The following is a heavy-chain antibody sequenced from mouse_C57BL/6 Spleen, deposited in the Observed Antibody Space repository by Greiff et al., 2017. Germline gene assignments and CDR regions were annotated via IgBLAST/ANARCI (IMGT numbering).Heavy chain of an antibody. CDR1: GYAFSSSW. D-gene: IGHD1-1*01. CDR2: IYPGDGDT. J-gene: IGHJ2*01. V-gene: IGHV1-82*01. CDR3: ARSGVLRGFDY. Sequence: QVQLKESGPELVKPGASVKISCKASGYAFSSSWMNWVKQRPGKGLEWIGRIYPGDGDTNYNGKFKGKATLTADKSSSTAYMQLSSLTSEDSAVYFCARSGVLRGFDYWGQGTTLTVSS.